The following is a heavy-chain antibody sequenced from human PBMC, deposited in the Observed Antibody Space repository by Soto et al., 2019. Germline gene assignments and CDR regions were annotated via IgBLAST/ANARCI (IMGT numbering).Heavy chain of an antibody. CDR3: GREGQQLAQEKYYQFNGMDV. D-gene: IGHD6-13*01. J-gene: IGHJ6*02. CDR1: GFTFSDYG. Sequence: ASVKVSCKASGFTFSDYGLSWVRQAPGQPLEWMGWISGDNINSKYSQKFQGRLTMTTDTSTATASMELRSLTSDDTAVYYCGREGQQLAQEKYYQFNGMDVWGQGTTATVSS. V-gene: IGHV1-18*01. CDR2: ISGDNINS.